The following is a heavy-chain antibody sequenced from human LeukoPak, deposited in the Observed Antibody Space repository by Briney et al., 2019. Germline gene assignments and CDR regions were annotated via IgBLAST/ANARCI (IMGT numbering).Heavy chain of an antibody. CDR3: ARSAVAGTWSWFDP. J-gene: IGHJ5*02. D-gene: IGHD6-19*01. Sequence: SVKVSCKASGGTFSSYAISWVRQAPGQGLEWMGGIIPIFGTANYAQKFQGRVTITADESTSTAYMELSSLRSEDTAVYYCARSAVAGTWSWFDPWGQGTLVTVSS. CDR1: GGTFSSYA. CDR2: IIPIFGTA. V-gene: IGHV1-69*13.